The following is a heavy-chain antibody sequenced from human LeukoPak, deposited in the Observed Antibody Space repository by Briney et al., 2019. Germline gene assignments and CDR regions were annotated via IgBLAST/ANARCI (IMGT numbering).Heavy chain of an antibody. D-gene: IGHD6-6*01. Sequence: GGSLRLSCAASGFTFSSYATRWLPQATGEGLECVSAISGSGGSTYYAASVKGRFTISRDNSKNTLYLQMNSLRAEDTAVYYCAEGGSSLAMDGMDVWGQGTTVTVSS. V-gene: IGHV3-23*01. J-gene: IGHJ6*02. CDR3: AEGGSSLAMDGMDV. CDR1: GFTFSSYA. CDR2: ISGSGGST.